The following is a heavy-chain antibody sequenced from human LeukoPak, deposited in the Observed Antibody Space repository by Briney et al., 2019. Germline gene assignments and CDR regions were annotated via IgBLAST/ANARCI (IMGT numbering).Heavy chain of an antibody. D-gene: IGHD3-16*01. CDR1: GFTFSNAW. Sequence: GGSLRLSCAASGFTFSNAWMSWVRQAPGKGLEWVGRIKSKTDGGTTDYAAPVKGRFTISRDDSKNTLYLQMNSLKTEDTAVYYCTTGSRGLWEAAAAEYFQHWGQGTLVTVSS. J-gene: IGHJ1*01. V-gene: IGHV3-15*01. CDR3: TTGSRGLWEAAAAEYFQH. CDR2: IKSKTDGGTT.